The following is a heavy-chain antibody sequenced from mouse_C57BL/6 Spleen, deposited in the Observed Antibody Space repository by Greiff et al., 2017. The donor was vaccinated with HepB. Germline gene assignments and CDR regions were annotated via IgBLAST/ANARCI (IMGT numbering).Heavy chain of an antibody. CDR3: TQPNWDGLAY. J-gene: IGHJ3*01. V-gene: IGHV6-3*01. Sequence: EVQLVESGGGLVQPGGSMKLSCVASGFTFSNYWMNWVRQSPEKGLEWVAQIRLKSDNYATHYAESVKGRFTISRDDSKSSVYLQMNNLRAEDTGIYYCTQPNWDGLAYWGQGTLVTVSA. D-gene: IGHD4-1*01. CDR1: GFTFSNYW. CDR2: IRLKSDNYAT.